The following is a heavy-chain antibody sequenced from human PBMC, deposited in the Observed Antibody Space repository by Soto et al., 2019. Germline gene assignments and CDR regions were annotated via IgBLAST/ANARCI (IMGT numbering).Heavy chain of an antibody. D-gene: IGHD3-22*01. V-gene: IGHV4-39*01. CDR1: GGSISSSSYY. Sequence: NPSETLSLTCTVSGGSISSSSYYWGWIRQPPGKGLEWIGSIYYSGSTYYNPSLRSRVTISVDTSKNQFSLKLSSVTAADTAVYYCARWKWLAGFDYWGQGTLVTVSS. CDR3: ARWKWLAGFDY. CDR2: IYYSGST. J-gene: IGHJ4*02.